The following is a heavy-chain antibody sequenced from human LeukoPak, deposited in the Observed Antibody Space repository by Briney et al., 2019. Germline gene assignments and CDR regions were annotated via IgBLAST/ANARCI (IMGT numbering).Heavy chain of an antibody. CDR1: GFAFSDHY. CDR3: VRGFCGGGSCYSDPY. Sequence: GGSLRLSCAASGFAFSDHYMDWVRQAPGKGLEWVGRSRDKARGYTTEYAASVRDRVSISRDDATSSLYLQMNSLKTEDTAVYYCVRGFCGGGSCYSDPYWGHGTLVTVSS. CDR2: SRDKARGYTT. D-gene: IGHD2-15*01. J-gene: IGHJ4*01. V-gene: IGHV3-72*01.